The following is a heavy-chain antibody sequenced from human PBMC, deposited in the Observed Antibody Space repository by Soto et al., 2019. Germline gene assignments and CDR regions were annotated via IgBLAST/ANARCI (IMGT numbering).Heavy chain of an antibody. D-gene: IGHD2-8*02. J-gene: IGHJ4*02. Sequence: SETLSLTCSVSGASIAGSSYWSWIRQPAGKGLEWIGRFSLSGTTNYSPSLRSRVTMSADVSKNQFSLRLTSVTAADTALYYCARGMTPPGAPAWYYFDSWARERWSPSPQ. CDR2: FSLSGTT. V-gene: IGHV4-4*07. CDR3: ARGMTPPGAPAWYYFDS. CDR1: GASIAGSSY.